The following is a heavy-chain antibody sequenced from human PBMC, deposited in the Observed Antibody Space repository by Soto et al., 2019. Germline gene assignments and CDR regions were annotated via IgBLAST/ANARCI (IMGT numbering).Heavy chain of an antibody. CDR3: ARDLWGYCGTDCYPLDV. D-gene: IGHD2-21*02. Sequence: QVQLQESGPGLVKPSETLSLTCTVSGGTISRYYWSWIRQPPGKGLEWIGYMYNTGSTGYNPSCKSRVTISVDTSKNQFALKLKSVTAADTAGYYCARDLWGYCGTDCYPLDVWGQGTTVTVSS. CDR2: MYNTGST. CDR1: GGTISRYY. V-gene: IGHV4-59*01. J-gene: IGHJ6*02.